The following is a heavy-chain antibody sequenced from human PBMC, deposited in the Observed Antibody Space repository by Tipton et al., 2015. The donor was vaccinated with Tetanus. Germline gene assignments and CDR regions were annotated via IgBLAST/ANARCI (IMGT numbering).Heavy chain of an antibody. D-gene: IGHD3-3*01. CDR2: ISGSGTS. Sequence: LRLSCTVSGASLRGGDYHWSWIRQPPGKGLEWLAYISGSGTSNSNYYLRSRITMTHDTSRNQFSLKLTSVTAADTAVYYCARANYDFPKKGPFDSWGQGSLVIVSS. CDR3: ARANYDFPKKGPFDS. V-gene: IGHV4-61*08. CDR1: GASLRGGDYH. J-gene: IGHJ4*02.